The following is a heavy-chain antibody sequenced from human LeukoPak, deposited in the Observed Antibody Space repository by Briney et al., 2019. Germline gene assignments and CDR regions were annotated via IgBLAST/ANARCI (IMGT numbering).Heavy chain of an antibody. V-gene: IGHV3-23*01. J-gene: IGHJ6*03. Sequence: GGSLRLSCAASGFTFSSYAMNWVRQAPGKGLEWISSISGSGDNTYYADSVKGRFTISRDNSKNTLYLQMNSLRAEDTAVYYCLVTGYSSSWYHDYMDVWGKGTTVTISS. CDR2: ISGSGDNT. CDR1: GFTFSSYA. CDR3: LVTGYSSSWYHDYMDV. D-gene: IGHD6-13*01.